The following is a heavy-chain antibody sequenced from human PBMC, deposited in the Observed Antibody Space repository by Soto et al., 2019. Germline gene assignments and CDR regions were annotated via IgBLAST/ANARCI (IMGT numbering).Heavy chain of an antibody. Sequence: GGSLRLSCAASGFTFSSYWMSWVRQAPGKGLEWVANIKQDGSEKYYVDSVKGRFTISRDNAKNSLYLQMNSLRAEDTAVYYCARIRGSLQLTLRFAYWGQGTLVTVSS. CDR2: IKQDGSEK. D-gene: IGHD1-1*01. CDR1: GFTFSSYW. V-gene: IGHV3-7*01. J-gene: IGHJ4*02. CDR3: ARIRGSLQLTLRFAY.